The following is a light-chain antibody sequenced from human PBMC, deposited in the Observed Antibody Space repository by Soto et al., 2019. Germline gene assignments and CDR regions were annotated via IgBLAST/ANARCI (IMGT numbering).Light chain of an antibody. CDR2: GAS. CDR1: QSFSSSS. CDR3: QQYDSSPYT. Sequence: EIVLTQSPGTLSLSPGERATLSCRASQSFSSSSLAWYQQKPGQAPRPLIYGASTRATGIPDRFSGSGSGTDFTLTISSLEPEDFAVYSCQQYDSSPYTFGQGTKLEIK. J-gene: IGKJ2*01. V-gene: IGKV3-20*01.